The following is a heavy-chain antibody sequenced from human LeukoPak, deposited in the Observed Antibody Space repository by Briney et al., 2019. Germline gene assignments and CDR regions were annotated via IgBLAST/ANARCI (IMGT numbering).Heavy chain of an antibody. D-gene: IGHD5-12*01. Sequence: GGSLRLSCAASGFTFDDYTMHWVRQAPGKGLEWVSLISWDGGSTYYADSVKGRFTISRDNSKNSLYLQMNSLRTEDTALYYCAKDLTPNIVATCFDYWGQGTLVTVSS. CDR3: AKDLTPNIVATCFDY. CDR2: ISWDGGST. V-gene: IGHV3-43*01. CDR1: GFTFDDYT. J-gene: IGHJ4*02.